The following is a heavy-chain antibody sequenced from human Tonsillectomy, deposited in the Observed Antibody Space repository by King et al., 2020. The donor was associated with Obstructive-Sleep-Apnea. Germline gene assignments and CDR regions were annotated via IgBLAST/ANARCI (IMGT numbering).Heavy chain of an antibody. CDR3: ARAVENIVLVPSAIALDY. Sequence: QLQESGPGLVKPSETLSLTCTVSGGSISSSSYYWGWIRQPPGKGLEWIGSISYSGSTYYNPSLKSRFTLSVDTSKNQFSLQLSSVTAADTAVYYCARAVENIVLVPSAIALDYWGQGTLVTVSS. CDR1: GGSISSSSYY. D-gene: IGHD2-2*01. J-gene: IGHJ4*02. CDR2: ISYSGST. V-gene: IGHV4-39*07.